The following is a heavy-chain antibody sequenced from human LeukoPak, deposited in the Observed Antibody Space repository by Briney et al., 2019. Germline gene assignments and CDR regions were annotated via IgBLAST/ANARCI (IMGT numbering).Heavy chain of an antibody. J-gene: IGHJ4*02. V-gene: IGHV4-59*01. CDR1: GGSISSYY. CDR3: ARVSIVATNYFDY. D-gene: IGHD5-12*01. Sequence: SETLSLTCTVSGGSISSYYWSWIRQHPGKGMEWIGYIYYSGSTNYNPSLKSRVTISVDTSKNQFSLKLSSVTAADTAVYYCARVSIVATNYFDYWGQGTLVTVSS. CDR2: IYYSGST.